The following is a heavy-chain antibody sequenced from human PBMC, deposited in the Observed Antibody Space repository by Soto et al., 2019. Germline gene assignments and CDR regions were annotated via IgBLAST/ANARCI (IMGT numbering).Heavy chain of an antibody. V-gene: IGHV3-64*01. Sequence: EVQLAESGGGLAQPGGSLRLSCAASGFTLSGYAMDWVRQAPGKGLEYVSGISSNGVGTYYANSVQGRFTISRDNSKNPGSLQMGRLRPEDMAVYYCARRARPDFYYMDVW. CDR3: ARRARPDFYYMDV. CDR1: GFTLSGYA. CDR2: ISSNGVGT. D-gene: IGHD6-6*01. J-gene: IGHJ6*03.